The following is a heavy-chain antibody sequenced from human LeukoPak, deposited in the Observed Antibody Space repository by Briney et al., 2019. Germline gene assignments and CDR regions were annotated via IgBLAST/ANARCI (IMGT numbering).Heavy chain of an antibody. J-gene: IGHJ2*01. CDR3: ARHVPYEWFRIRPLGYFDL. CDR2: IYYSGST. D-gene: IGHD3-3*01. V-gene: IGHV4-39*01. CDR1: GGSISSSSYY. Sequence: PSETLSLTCTVSGGSISSSSYYWGWIRQPPGKGLEWIGSIYYSGSTYYNPSLKSRVTISVDTSKNQFSLKLSSVTAADTAVYYCARHVPYEWFRIRPLGYFDLWGRGTLVTVSS.